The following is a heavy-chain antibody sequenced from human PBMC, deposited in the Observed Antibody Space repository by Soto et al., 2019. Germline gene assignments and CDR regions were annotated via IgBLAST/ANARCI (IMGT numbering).Heavy chain of an antibody. CDR3: AKDSGSSGYSQEY. J-gene: IGHJ4*02. CDR1: GFTFSSYG. CDR2: ISYDGSNK. D-gene: IGHD3-22*01. Sequence: QVQLVASGGGVVQPGRSLRLSCAASGFTFSSYGMHWVRQAPGKGLEWVAVISYDGSNKYYADSVKGRFTISRDNSKNTLYLQMNSLRAEDTAVYYCAKDSGSSGYSQEYWGQGTLVTGSS. V-gene: IGHV3-30*18.